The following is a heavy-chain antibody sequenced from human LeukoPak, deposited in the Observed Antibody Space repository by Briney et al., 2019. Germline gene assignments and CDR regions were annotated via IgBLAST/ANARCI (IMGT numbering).Heavy chain of an antibody. V-gene: IGHV4-30-4*08. CDR3: ARANPDSIFGVVIKGYYYMDV. CDR1: GGSISSGDYY. D-gene: IGHD3-3*01. CDR2: IYYSGST. Sequence: PSETLSLTCTVSGGSISSGDYYWSWIRQPPGKGLEWIGNIYYSGSTYYNPSLKSRVTISVDTSKNQFSLKLSSVTAADTAVYYCARANPDSIFGVVIKGYYYMDVWGKGTTVTVSS. J-gene: IGHJ6*03.